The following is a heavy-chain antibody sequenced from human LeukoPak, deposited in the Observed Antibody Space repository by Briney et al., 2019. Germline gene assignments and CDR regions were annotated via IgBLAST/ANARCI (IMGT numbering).Heavy chain of an antibody. Sequence: GGSLRLSCAASGFTFSSYGMHWVRQAPGKGLEWVAVISYDGSNKYYADSVKGRFTISRDNSKNTLYLQMNSLRAEDTAVYYCAKDADSSGYSHFDYWGQGSLVTVSS. V-gene: IGHV3-30*18. J-gene: IGHJ4*02. D-gene: IGHD3-22*01. CDR2: ISYDGSNK. CDR1: GFTFSSYG. CDR3: AKDADSSGYSHFDY.